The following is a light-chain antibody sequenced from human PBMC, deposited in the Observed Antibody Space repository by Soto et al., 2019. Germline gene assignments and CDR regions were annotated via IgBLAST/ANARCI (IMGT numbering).Light chain of an antibody. CDR3: QQSYSPPYT. CDR2: AAS. V-gene: IGKV1-39*01. Sequence: DIQMTQSPYSLSASVGDRVTITCRASQRIGSFLNWYQQKPGKAPKFLISAASTLQSGVPSRFRGSGSGTDFTLTISSLQPDDLATYFGQQSYSPPYTFGQGAKLEIK. CDR1: QRIGSF. J-gene: IGKJ2*01.